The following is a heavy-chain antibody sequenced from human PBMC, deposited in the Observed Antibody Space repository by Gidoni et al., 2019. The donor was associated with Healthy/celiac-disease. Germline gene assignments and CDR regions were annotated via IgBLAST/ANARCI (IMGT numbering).Heavy chain of an antibody. D-gene: IGHD6-6*01. J-gene: IGHJ4*02. Sequence: EVQLLESGGGLVQPGGSLRLPCAASGFTFSSYAMSWVRQAPGKGLAWVSAISGSGGSTYYADSVKGRFTISRDNSKNTLYLQMNSLRAEDTAVYYCAKPKSRYSSSDYFDYWGQGTLVTVSS. CDR2: ISGSGGST. CDR3: AKPKSRYSSSDYFDY. CDR1: GFTFSSYA. V-gene: IGHV3-23*01.